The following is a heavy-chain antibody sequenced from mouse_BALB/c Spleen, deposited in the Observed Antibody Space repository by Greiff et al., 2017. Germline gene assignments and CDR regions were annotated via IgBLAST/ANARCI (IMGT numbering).Heavy chain of an antibody. Sequence: VMLVESGGGLVKPGGSLKLSCAASGFTFSSYAMSWVRQSPEKRLEWVAEISSGGSYTYYPDTVTGRFTISRDNAKNTLYLEMSSLRSEDTAMYYCARDRGNYEGCAMDYWGQGTSVTVSS. CDR2: ISSGGSYT. CDR3: ARDRGNYEGCAMDY. CDR1: GFTFSSYA. D-gene: IGHD2-1*01. V-gene: IGHV5-9-4*01. J-gene: IGHJ4*01.